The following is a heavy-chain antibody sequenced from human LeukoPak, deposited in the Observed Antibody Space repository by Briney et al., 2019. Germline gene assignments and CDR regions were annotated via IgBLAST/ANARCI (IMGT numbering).Heavy chain of an antibody. Sequence: SETLSLTCTVSGGSISSGDYYWSWIRQPPGKGLEWIGYIYYSGSTYYNPSLKSRVTISVDTSKNQFSLKLSSVTAADTAVYYCARDPRYYYDIKWGQGTLVTVSS. CDR2: IYYSGST. J-gene: IGHJ4*02. CDR3: ARDPRYYYDIK. CDR1: GGSISSGDYY. V-gene: IGHV4-30-4*08. D-gene: IGHD3-22*01.